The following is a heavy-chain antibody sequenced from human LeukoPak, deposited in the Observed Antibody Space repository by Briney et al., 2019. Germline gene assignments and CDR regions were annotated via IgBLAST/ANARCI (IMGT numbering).Heavy chain of an antibody. V-gene: IGHV3-7*01. Sequence: GGSLRLSCAASGFTFSSYWMSWVRQAPGKGLEWVANIKQDGSEKYYVDSVKGRFTISRDNAKNSLYLQMNSLRAEDTAVYYCARDRSMYYDFWSGYFNCWGQGTLVTVSS. J-gene: IGHJ4*02. D-gene: IGHD3-3*01. CDR1: GFTFSSYW. CDR2: IKQDGSEK. CDR3: ARDRSMYYDFWSGYFNC.